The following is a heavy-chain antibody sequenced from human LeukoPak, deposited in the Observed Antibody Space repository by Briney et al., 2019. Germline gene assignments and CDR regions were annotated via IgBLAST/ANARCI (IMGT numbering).Heavy chain of an antibody. Sequence: GGSLRLSCAASGFTFSSYEMNWVRQAPGKGLEWVSYISTSGDTIYYADSVKGRFSISRDNAKNSLYLQMNGLRAEDTAVYYCARDKTRFGMDVWGQGTTVTVSS. CDR3: ARDKTRFGMDV. CDR1: GFTFSSYE. V-gene: IGHV3-48*03. J-gene: IGHJ6*02. D-gene: IGHD3-3*01. CDR2: ISTSGDTI.